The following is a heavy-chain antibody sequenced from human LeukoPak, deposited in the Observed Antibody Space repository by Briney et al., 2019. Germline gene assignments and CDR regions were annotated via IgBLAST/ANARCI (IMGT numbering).Heavy chain of an antibody. Sequence: GGSLRLSCAASGFTFDDYGMSWVRQAPGKGLEWVSVIYSGGSTYYADSVKGRFTISRDNSKNTLYLQMNSLRAEDTAVYYCAGGDGSDYWGQGTLVTVSS. CDR1: GFTFDDYG. D-gene: IGHD2-21*02. J-gene: IGHJ4*02. CDR2: IYSGGST. CDR3: AGGDGSDY. V-gene: IGHV3-53*01.